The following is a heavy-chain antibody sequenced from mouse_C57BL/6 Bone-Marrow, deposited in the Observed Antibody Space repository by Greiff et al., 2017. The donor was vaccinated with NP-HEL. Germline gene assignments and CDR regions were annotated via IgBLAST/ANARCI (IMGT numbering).Heavy chain of an antibody. CDR3: TRDRAVEDYFDD. J-gene: IGHJ2*01. D-gene: IGHD1-1*01. CDR2: ISSGGDYI. CDR1: GFTFSSYA. V-gene: IGHV5-9-1*02. Sequence: EVNLVESGEGLVKPGGSLKLSCAASGFTFSSYAMSWVRQTPEKRLEWVAYISSGGDYIYYADTVKGRFTISRDNARNTLYLQMSSLKSEDTAMYYCTRDRAVEDYFDDWGQGTTLTVSS.